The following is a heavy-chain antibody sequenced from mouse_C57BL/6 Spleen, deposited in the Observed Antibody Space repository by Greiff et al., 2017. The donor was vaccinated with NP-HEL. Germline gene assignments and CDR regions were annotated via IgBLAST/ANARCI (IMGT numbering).Heavy chain of an antibody. V-gene: IGHV1-55*01. D-gene: IGHD3-2*01. CDR1: GYTFTSYW. CDR2: IYPGSGST. Sequence: VKLQQPGAELVKPGASVKMSCKASGYTFTSYWITWVKQRPGQGLEWIGDIYPGSGSTNYNEKFKSKATLTVDTSSSTAYMQLSSLTSEDSAVYYCARDRGVPHWYFDVWGTGTTVTVSS. J-gene: IGHJ1*03. CDR3: ARDRGVPHWYFDV.